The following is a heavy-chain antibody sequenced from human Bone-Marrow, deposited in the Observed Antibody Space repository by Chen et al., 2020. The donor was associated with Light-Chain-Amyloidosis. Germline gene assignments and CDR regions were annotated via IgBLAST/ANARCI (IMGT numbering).Heavy chain of an antibody. Sequence: QVTVKESGPALVKTKQTLTLTCTFSGFSLSSNGMRLNWIRQPPGKALEWLARIDWDGDKYYTPSLETRLTISKDPSKNQVVLTMTNMDPVDTATYYCARMSFFETSDALDVWGQGTMITVSS. V-gene: IGHV2-70*04. CDR1: GFSLSSNGMR. J-gene: IGHJ3*01. CDR2: IDWDGDK. D-gene: IGHD3-9*01. CDR3: ARMSFFETSDALDV.